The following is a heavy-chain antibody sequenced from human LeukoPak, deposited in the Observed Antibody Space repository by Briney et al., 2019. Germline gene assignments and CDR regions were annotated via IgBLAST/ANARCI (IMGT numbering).Heavy chain of an antibody. CDR3: ARGEGYSGYAY. V-gene: IGHV3-33*01. CDR1: GFTFSSYG. D-gene: IGHD5-12*01. CDR2: IWYDGSNK. Sequence: GGSLRLSCAASGFTFSSYGMHWVRQAPGKGLEWVAVIWYDGSNKYYADSVKGRFTISRDNSKNTLYLQMNSLRAEDTALYYCARGEGYSGYAYWGQGTLVTVSS. J-gene: IGHJ4*02.